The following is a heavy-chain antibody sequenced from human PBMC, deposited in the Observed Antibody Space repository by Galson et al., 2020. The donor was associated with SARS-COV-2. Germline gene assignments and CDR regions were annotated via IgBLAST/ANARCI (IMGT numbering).Heavy chain of an antibody. CDR2: ISGSGGST. Sequence: GGSLRLSCAASGFTFSSYAMSWVRQAPGKGLEWVSAISGSGGSTYYADSVKGRFTISRDNSKNTLYLQMNSLRAEDTAVYYCAKDKGHSSGSLEVGDYYGMDVWGQGTTVTVSS. V-gene: IGHV3-23*01. CDR3: AKDKGHSSGSLEVGDYYGMDV. CDR1: GFTFSSYA. J-gene: IGHJ6*02. D-gene: IGHD3-22*01.